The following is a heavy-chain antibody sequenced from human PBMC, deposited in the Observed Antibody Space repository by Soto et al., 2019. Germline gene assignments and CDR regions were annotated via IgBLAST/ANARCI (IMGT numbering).Heavy chain of an antibody. Sequence: SETLSLTCAVYGGSFSGYYWSWIRQPPGKGLEWIGEINHSGSTNYNPSLKSRVTISVDTSKNQFSLKLSSVTAADTAVYYCARGSVEAVAGTSIYGMDVWGQGTTVTVSS. J-gene: IGHJ6*02. V-gene: IGHV4-34*01. CDR3: ARGSVEAVAGTSIYGMDV. CDR1: GGSFSGYY. D-gene: IGHD6-19*01. CDR2: INHSGST.